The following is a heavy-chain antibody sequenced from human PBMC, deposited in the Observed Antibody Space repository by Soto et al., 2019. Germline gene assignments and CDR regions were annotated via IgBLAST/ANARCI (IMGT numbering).Heavy chain of an antibody. V-gene: IGHV4-59*01. Sequence: PSETLSLTYTVAGGSISSYDWSWIRQPPGKGLEWIGYIYYSGSTNYNPSLKSRVTISVDTSKNQFSLRLSSVTAADTAVYYCATMRRGSPDDYWGLGTLVTVSS. D-gene: IGHD2-2*01. CDR2: IYYSGST. J-gene: IGHJ4*02. CDR3: ATMRRGSPDDY. CDR1: GGSISSYD.